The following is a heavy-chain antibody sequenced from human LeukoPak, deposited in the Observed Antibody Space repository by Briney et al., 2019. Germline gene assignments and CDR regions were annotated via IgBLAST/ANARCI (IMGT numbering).Heavy chain of an antibody. CDR3: AREWELLRKYLYH. D-gene: IGHD1-26*01. V-gene: IGHV1-2*02. J-gene: IGHJ1*01. CDR2: INPNSGGT. Sequence: ASVKVSCKASGYTFTGYYLHWVRQAPGQGLDWMGWINPNSGGTTYAQNFKARVTMTWDTSISTAYTELSRMRSDDTAVYYCAREWELLRKYLYHWGQGTLVTVSS. CDR1: GYTFTGYY.